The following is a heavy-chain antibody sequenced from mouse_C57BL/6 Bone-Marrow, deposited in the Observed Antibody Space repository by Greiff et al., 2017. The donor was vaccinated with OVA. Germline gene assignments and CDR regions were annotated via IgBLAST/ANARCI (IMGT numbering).Heavy chain of an antibody. J-gene: IGHJ1*03. Sequence: EVKLVESGPELVKPGASVKIPCKASGYTFTDYNMDWVKQSHGKSLEWIGDINPNNGGTIYNQKFKGKATLTVDKSSSTAYMELRSLTSEDTAVYYCARDYYGSGGYFDVWGTGTTVTVSS. V-gene: IGHV1-18*01. CDR1: GYTFTDYN. D-gene: IGHD1-1*01. CDR2: INPNNGGT. CDR3: ARDYYGSGGYFDV.